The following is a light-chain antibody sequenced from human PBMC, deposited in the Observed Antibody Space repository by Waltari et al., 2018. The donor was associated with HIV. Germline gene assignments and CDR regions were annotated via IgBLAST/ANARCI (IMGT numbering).Light chain of an antibody. CDR1: QTVLNRYINRNS. CDR2: WAA. Sequence: DILLTQSPESLVVSLGEKATINCKSRQTVLNRYINRNSLTWYQQKPGQPPKLLIDWAANRESGVPDRFSGSGSGTDFTLNISSLQAEDVAIYYCQQYFSSPKTFGPGTKVEV. J-gene: IGKJ1*01. V-gene: IGKV4-1*01. CDR3: QQYFSSPKT.